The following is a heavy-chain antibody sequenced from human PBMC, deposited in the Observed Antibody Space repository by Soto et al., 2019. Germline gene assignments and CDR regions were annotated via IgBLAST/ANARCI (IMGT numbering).Heavy chain of an antibody. CDR1: GYTFTSYA. CDR2: INAGNGNT. CDR3: ARVRKYYYGMDV. V-gene: IGHV1-3*01. Sequence: ASVKVSCKASGYTFTSYAMNWVRQAPGQRLEWMGWINAGNGNTKYSQKFQGRVTITRDTSASTAYMELSSLRSEDTAVYYCARVRKYYYGMDVWGQGTTVTVSS. J-gene: IGHJ6*02.